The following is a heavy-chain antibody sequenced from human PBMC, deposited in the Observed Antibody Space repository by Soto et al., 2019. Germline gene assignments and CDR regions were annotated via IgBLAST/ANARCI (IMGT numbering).Heavy chain of an antibody. V-gene: IGHV4-34*01. CDR3: AGGPRVVLVPNDAFDI. CDR2: INHSGST. CDR1: GGSFSGDY. J-gene: IGHJ3*02. D-gene: IGHD3-10*01. Sequence: PSETLSPTSAVDGGSFSGDYWSCIRQPPGKRLEWVGEINHSGSTNYNPSLKSRATIAVDTSNNQFSLKLSSVTAADTDVYYCAGGPRVVLVPNDAFDIWGQGTMVTVSS.